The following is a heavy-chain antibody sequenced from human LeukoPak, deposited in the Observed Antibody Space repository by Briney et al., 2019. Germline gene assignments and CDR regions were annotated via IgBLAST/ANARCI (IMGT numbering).Heavy chain of an antibody. CDR3: ARMTTVTGAYFDY. D-gene: IGHD4-17*01. V-gene: IGHV3-33*01. Sequence: GSLRLSCAASGFTFSSYGMHWVRQAPGKGLERVAVIWYDGSNKYYADSVKGRFTISRDNSKNTLYLQMNSLRAEDTAVYYCARMTTVTGAYFDYWGQGTLVTVSS. J-gene: IGHJ4*02. CDR1: GFTFSSYG. CDR2: IWYDGSNK.